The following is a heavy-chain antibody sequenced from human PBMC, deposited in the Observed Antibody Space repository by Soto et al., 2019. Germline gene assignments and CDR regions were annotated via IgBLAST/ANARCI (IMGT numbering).Heavy chain of an antibody. CDR1: GYTFTSYD. D-gene: IGHD4-4*01. CDR2: MNPNSGNT. V-gene: IGHV1-8*01. CDR3: AKPYKVTTQDEYYCDY. J-gene: IGHJ4*02. Sequence: ASVKVSCKASGYTFTSYDINWVRQATGQGLEWMGWMNPNSGNTGYAQKFQGRVTMTRNTSISTAYMELSSLRSEDTAVYYCAKPYKVTTQDEYYCDYWGQGTLVAVSS.